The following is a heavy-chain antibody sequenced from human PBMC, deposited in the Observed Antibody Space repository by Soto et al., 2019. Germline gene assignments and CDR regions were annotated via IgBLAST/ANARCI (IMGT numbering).Heavy chain of an antibody. CDR1: GFTFSSYW. J-gene: IGHJ4*02. CDR3: ARDPCGGDCYSIRYYFDY. D-gene: IGHD2-21*02. Sequence: GGSKRLSCAAAGFTFSSYWRSWVRQTPGKGLEWVANIKQDGSEKYYVDSVKGRFTISRDNARNMLYLQMNSLRAEDTAVYYCARDPCGGDCYSIRYYFDYWGQGTLVTVSS. CDR2: IKQDGSEK. V-gene: IGHV3-7*01.